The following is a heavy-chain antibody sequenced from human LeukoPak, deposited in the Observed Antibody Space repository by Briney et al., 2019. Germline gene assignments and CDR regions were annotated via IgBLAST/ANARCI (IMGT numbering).Heavy chain of an antibody. V-gene: IGHV3-23*01. CDR2: ISGSGGST. CDR1: GFTVSSNY. CDR3: AKFRYCSDGSCHTPNYDYYFDY. Sequence: GGSLRLSCAASGFTVSSNYMSWVRQAPGKGLEWVSAISGSGGSTYYADSVKGRFTISRDNSKNTLYLQMNSLRAEDTAVYYCAKFRYCSDGSCHTPNYDYYFDYWSQGTLVTVSS. J-gene: IGHJ4*02. D-gene: IGHD2-15*01.